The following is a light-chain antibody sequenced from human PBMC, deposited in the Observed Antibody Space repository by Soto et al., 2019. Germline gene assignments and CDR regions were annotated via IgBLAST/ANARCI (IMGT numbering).Light chain of an antibody. CDR3: QQSYNSSRT. CDR1: QSVAGS. CDR2: PTS. Sequence: DIQRTQTPSQLAASVGDRGTLTSPASQSVAGSLYWYQQKPEGAPRLLSYPTSTLQSGVPSRSSGSGSGTAFNLTISSLQPEDVATYYCQQSYNSSRTFGPGPKVDIK. J-gene: IGKJ1*01. V-gene: IGKV1-39*01.